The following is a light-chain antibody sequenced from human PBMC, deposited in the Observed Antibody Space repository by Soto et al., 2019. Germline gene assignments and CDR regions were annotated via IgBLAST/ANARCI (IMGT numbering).Light chain of an antibody. CDR3: QQYDSYPLT. J-gene: IGKJ4*01. CDR1: QSVSSD. V-gene: IGKV3-15*01. Sequence: EIVMTQSPATLSVSPGERATLSCRASQSVSSDLAWYQQIPGQAPRLLIYGASTRATGIPARFSGSGSGTEFTLTISSLQSEDFATYYCQQYDSYPLTFGGGTRVEIK. CDR2: GAS.